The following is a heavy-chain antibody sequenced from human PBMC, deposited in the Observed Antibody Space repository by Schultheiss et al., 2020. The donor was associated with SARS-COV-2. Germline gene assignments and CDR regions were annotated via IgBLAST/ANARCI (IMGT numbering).Heavy chain of an antibody. J-gene: IGHJ5*02. CDR3: ARAALKSSGWYHWFDP. CDR1: GGSFSGYY. Sequence: SETLSLTCAVYGGSFSGYYWSWIRQPPGKGLEWIGEINHSGSTNYNPSLKSRVTISVDTSKNQFSLQLNSVTPEDTAVYYCARAALKSSGWYHWFDPWGQGTLVTVSS. D-gene: IGHD6-19*01. V-gene: IGHV4-34*01. CDR2: INHSGST.